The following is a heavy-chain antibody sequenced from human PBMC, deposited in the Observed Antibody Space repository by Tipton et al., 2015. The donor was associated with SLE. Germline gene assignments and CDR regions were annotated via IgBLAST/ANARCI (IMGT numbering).Heavy chain of an antibody. Sequence: LRLSCTVSGGSISSYHWSWIRQPPGKGLEWIGYMYYSGSTNYNPSLKSRVTISVDTSKNQFSLKLSSVTAADTAVYYCARDRPGHGYNWAWFDPWGKGTVVPVSS. V-gene: IGHV4-59*01. D-gene: IGHD5-24*01. J-gene: IGHJ5*02. CDR1: GGSISSYH. CDR3: ARDRPGHGYNWAWFDP. CDR2: MYYSGST.